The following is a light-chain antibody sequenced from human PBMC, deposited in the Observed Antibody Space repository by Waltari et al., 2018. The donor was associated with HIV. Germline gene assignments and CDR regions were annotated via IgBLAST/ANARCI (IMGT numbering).Light chain of an antibody. CDR2: GKN. Sequence: QSVLTQPPSASGTPEQRLTISCSGSTSNIGRTTLTWFQQFPGTAPKVLIFGKNQRPSGVPARFSGSKSGTSASLAISGLQSEDEADYYCASWDDSLNGPVFGGGTKLTVV. CDR1: TSNIGRTT. V-gene: IGLV1-44*01. CDR3: ASWDDSLNGPV. J-gene: IGLJ2*01.